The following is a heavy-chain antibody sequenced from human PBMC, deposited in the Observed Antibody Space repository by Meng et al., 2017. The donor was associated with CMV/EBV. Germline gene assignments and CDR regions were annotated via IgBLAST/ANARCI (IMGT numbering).Heavy chain of an antibody. J-gene: IGHJ5*02. CDR3: ARDPYYGSGSYYT. CDR2: IYYSGST. Sequence: SGGSVSSGSFYWSWIRQPPGKGLEWIGYIYYSGSTNYNPSLKSRVTISVDTSKNQFSLKLSSVTAADTAVYYCARDPYYGSGSYYTWGQGTLVTVSS. CDR1: GGSVSSGSFY. D-gene: IGHD3-10*01. V-gene: IGHV4-61*01.